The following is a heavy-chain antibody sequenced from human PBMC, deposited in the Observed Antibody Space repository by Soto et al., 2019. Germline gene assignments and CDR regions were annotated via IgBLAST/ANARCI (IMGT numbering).Heavy chain of an antibody. Sequence: PGGSLRLSCAASGFTFDDYAMHWVRQAPGKGLEWVSGISWNSGSIGYADSVKGRFTISRDNAKNSLYLQMNSLRAEDTALYYCAKDSTRYFDWLFYNWFDPWGQGTLVTVSS. D-gene: IGHD3-9*01. J-gene: IGHJ5*02. CDR2: ISWNSGSI. V-gene: IGHV3-9*01. CDR3: AKDSTRYFDWLFYNWFDP. CDR1: GFTFDDYA.